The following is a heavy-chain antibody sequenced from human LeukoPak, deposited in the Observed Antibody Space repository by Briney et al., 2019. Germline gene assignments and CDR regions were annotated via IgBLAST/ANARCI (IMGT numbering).Heavy chain of an antibody. CDR3: ASFLEWPGDAFDI. V-gene: IGHV3-30-3*01. Sequence: GGSLRLSCAASGFTFSSYAMHWVRQAPGKGLEWVAVISYDGSNKYYADSVKGRFTISRDNSKNTLYLQMNSLRAEDTAVYYCASFLEWPGDAFDIWGQGTMVTVSS. J-gene: IGHJ3*02. CDR2: ISYDGSNK. CDR1: GFTFSSYA. D-gene: IGHD2-8*01.